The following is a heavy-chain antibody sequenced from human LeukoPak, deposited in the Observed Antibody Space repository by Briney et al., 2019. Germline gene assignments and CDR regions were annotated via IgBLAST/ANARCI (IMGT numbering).Heavy chain of an antibody. CDR3: ARERWGNLDY. Sequence: GESLKISCEGSGYDFVTYWIAWVRQMSGKGLEWMAMINPRDSDTRYSPSFQGQVTISVDKSVSTTFLQWNSLRASDTAMYYCARERWGNLDYWGQGALVTVSS. D-gene: IGHD4-23*01. CDR1: GYDFVTYW. J-gene: IGHJ4*02. V-gene: IGHV5-51*01. CDR2: INPRDSDT.